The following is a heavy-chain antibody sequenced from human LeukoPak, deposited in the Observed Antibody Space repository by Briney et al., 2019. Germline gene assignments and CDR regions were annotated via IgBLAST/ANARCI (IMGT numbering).Heavy chain of an antibody. D-gene: IGHD1-26*01. Sequence: GGSLRLSCAVSGVSFSGYAMHWVRQAPGKGLEWVGLIKYDAGDEYYADSVKGRFTISRDDSRNTLYLQMTSLRAEDTAVYYCARGQSVGWEIGVCDFWGQGSLVTVAS. V-gene: IGHV3-33*01. CDR2: IKYDAGDE. CDR1: GVSFSGYA. J-gene: IGHJ4*02. CDR3: ARGQSVGWEIGVCDF.